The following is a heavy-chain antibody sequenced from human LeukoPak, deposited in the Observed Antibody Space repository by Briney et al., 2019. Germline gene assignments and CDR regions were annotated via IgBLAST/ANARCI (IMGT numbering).Heavy chain of an antibody. CDR2: ISWNSGSI. J-gene: IGHJ5*02. D-gene: IGHD1-26*01. V-gene: IGHV3-9*01. CDR1: GFTFDDYA. CDR3: AKERVGATRMIDP. Sequence: GRSLRLSCAASGFTFDDYAMHWVRQAPGKGLEWVSGISWNSGSIGYADSVKGRFTISRDNSKNTLYLQMNSLRAEDTAVYYCAKERVGATRMIDPWGQGTLVTVSS.